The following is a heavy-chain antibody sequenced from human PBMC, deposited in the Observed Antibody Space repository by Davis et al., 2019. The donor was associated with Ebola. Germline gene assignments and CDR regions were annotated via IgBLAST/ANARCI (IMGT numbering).Heavy chain of an antibody. Sequence: GESLKISCAASDFSFSNYWMHWVRQAPGKGLVWVSRINGARSSTSYADSVRGRFTISRDNAENTLYLQMNSLTAEDTAVYYCARETIGGATQTDAFDIWGQGTMVTVSS. CDR2: INGARSST. CDR1: DFSFSNYW. CDR3: ARETIGGATQTDAFDI. V-gene: IGHV3-74*01. J-gene: IGHJ3*02. D-gene: IGHD1-26*01.